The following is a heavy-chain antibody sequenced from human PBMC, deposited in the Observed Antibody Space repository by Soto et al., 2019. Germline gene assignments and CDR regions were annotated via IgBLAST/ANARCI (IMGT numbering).Heavy chain of an antibody. J-gene: IGHJ4*02. CDR3: ARANWYSEY. V-gene: IGHV4-59*11. CDR2: VYYTGST. CDR1: DGYIDDLY. Sequence: LQTLCHTYCVADGYIDDLYWRWIRQPPGKGLEWIGYVYYTGSTNYNPSLKSRVTMSVDTSKNQFSLNLTSLTAADTAIYYCARANWYSEYWGQGTLVTVSS. D-gene: IGHD7-27*01.